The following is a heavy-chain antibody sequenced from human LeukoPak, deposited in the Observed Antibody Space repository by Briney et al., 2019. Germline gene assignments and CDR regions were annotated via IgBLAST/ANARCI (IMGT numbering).Heavy chain of an antibody. V-gene: IGHV4-59*08. CDR3: ARHIPVIWSSGYYYGMDV. CDR1: GGSISNYY. Sequence: SETLSLTCPVSGGSISNYYWSWIRQPPGKGLEWIGYISYSGSTNYNPSLRSRVAISEDTSRNQFSLRLNSVTAADTAVYYCARHIPVIWSSGYYYGMDVWGQGTTVTVSS. CDR2: ISYSGST. D-gene: IGHD3-3*01. J-gene: IGHJ6*02.